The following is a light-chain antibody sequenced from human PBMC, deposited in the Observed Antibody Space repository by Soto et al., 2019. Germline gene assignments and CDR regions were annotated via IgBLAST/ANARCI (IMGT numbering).Light chain of an antibody. Sequence: QPVLTQPASVSGSPGQSITISCTGTSSDVGGYNFVSWYQQHPGKAPKLIIYGVSNRPSGVSNRFSGSKSGDTASLTISGLQAEDEADYYCTSYTSSSTLRVFGGGTKLTVL. CDR1: SSDVGGYNF. CDR2: GVS. V-gene: IGLV2-14*01. CDR3: TSYTSSSTLRV. J-gene: IGLJ3*02.